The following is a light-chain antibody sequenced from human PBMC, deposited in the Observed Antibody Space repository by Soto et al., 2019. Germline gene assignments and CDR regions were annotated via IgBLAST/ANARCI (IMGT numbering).Light chain of an antibody. Sequence: EIVMTQSPATLSVSPGERATLSCRASQSVSSNLAWYQQKPGQAPRLLIYGASTRATGIPARFNGSGSGTEFTLTISSLLSEDFAVYYCQQYNNWPTWTFGQGTKVEIK. CDR1: QSVSSN. CDR3: QQYNNWPTWT. J-gene: IGKJ1*01. V-gene: IGKV3-15*01. CDR2: GAS.